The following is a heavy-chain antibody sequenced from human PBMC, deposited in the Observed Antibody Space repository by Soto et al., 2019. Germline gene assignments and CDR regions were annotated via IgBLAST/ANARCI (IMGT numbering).Heavy chain of an antibody. J-gene: IGHJ4*02. CDR2: INSDGSSI. Sequence: PGGSLRLSCAASGFTFSNSWMYWVRQAPGKGPAWVSRINSDGSSITYADSVKGRFTVSRDNAKNTLYLQMNSLRAEDTAVYFCVRGYHYFDNCGQGTLVTVSS. D-gene: IGHD1-26*01. CDR3: VRGYHYFDN. CDR1: GFTFSNSW. V-gene: IGHV3-74*01.